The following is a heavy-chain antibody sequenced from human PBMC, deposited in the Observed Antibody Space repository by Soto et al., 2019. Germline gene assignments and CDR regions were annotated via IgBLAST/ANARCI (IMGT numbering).Heavy chain of an antibody. CDR2: MSYDGRNQ. CDR1: GFTLSGVD. V-gene: IGHV3-30*18. CDR3: AKGGWYTSSSRSDC. J-gene: IGHJ4*02. Sequence: QVQLVESGGGVVQPGTSLRLSCSASGFTLSGVDMHWVRQAPGKGLEWVEVMSYDGRNQYYADSVKGRFTVSRDSSKSTLYLQMNSLRTEDAAVYYCAKGGWYTSSSRSDCWGQGTLVTVSS. D-gene: IGHD6-6*01.